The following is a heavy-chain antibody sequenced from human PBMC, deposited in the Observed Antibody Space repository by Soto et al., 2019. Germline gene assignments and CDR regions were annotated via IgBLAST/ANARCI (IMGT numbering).Heavy chain of an antibody. CDR1: GGSFSGYY. V-gene: IGHV4-34*01. Sequence: SETLSLTCAVYGGSFSGYYWSWIRQPQGKGLEWMGKINHSGSTTYNPSLKSRVTISVDTSKNQFSLQLKSVTPADTALYYCARFSGSYYYAMDVWGQGSTVTVSS. CDR2: INHSGST. CDR3: ARFSGSYYYAMDV. D-gene: IGHD6-19*01. J-gene: IGHJ6*01.